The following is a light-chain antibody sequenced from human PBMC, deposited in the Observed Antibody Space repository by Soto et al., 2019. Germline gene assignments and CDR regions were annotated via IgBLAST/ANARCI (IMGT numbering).Light chain of an antibody. J-gene: IGKJ4*01. CDR2: GVS. CDR1: HNVNSN. V-gene: IGKV3-15*01. CDR3: QQYNDWPPLT. Sequence: EVVMTQSPVTLSVSPGERATLSCRTSHNVNSNLAWYRQKPGQAPRLLIYGVSTRAAGVPARFSGSGSGTEFTLIISSLQSEDFAVYYCQQYNDWPPLTFGGGTKVEI.